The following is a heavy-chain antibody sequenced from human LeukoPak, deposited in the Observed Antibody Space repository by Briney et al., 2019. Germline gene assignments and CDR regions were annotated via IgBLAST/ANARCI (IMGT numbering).Heavy chain of an antibody. CDR2: INSDGSST. D-gene: IGHD3-10*01. J-gene: IGHJ3*02. Sequence: GGSLRLSCAASGFTFSSYWMHWVRQAPGKGLVWVSRINSDGSSTTYADSVKGRFTISRDNAKTSLFLQMNSLRAEDTAIYYCVREGVDGFDIWGQGTMVTVSS. CDR1: GFTFSSYW. V-gene: IGHV3-74*01. CDR3: VREGVDGFDI.